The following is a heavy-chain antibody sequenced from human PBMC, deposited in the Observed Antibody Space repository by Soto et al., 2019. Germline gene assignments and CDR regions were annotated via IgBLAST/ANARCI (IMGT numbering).Heavy chain of an antibody. CDR1: GFTFSSYS. V-gene: IGHV3-21*01. CDR2: ISSSSSYI. J-gene: IGHJ4*02. Sequence: GGSLRLSSAASGFTFSSYSMNWVRQAPGKGLDWVSSISSSSSYIYYADSVKGRFTISRDNAKNSLYLQMNSLRAEDTAVYYCARDAPYSRHIVDPLIYFDYWGQGTLVTVSS. CDR3: ARDAPYSRHIVDPLIYFDY. D-gene: IGHD2-21*01.